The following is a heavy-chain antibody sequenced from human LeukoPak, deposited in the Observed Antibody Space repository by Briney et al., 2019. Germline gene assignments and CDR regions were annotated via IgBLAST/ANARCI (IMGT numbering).Heavy chain of an antibody. CDR2: INHSGST. J-gene: IGHJ6*02. Sequence: SETLSLTCAVYGGSFSGYYWSWIRQPPGKGLEWIGEINHSGSTNYNPSLKSRVTISVDTSKNQFSLKLSSVTAADTAVYYCARAVGYSYGTPYYYYGMDVWGQGTTVTVSS. D-gene: IGHD5-18*01. CDR3: ARAVGYSYGTPYYYYGMDV. V-gene: IGHV4-34*01. CDR1: GGSFSGYY.